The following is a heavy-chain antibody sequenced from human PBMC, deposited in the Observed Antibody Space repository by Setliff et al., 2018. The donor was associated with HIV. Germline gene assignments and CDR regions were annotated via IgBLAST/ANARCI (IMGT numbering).Heavy chain of an antibody. CDR3: ARGDTYYHDRSGYVKSALDAFDI. J-gene: IGHJ3*02. V-gene: IGHV4-59*08. CDR2: IYYSGST. D-gene: IGHD3-22*01. Sequence: LSLTCTVSGGSISSYYWSWIRQPPGKGLEWIGYIYYSGSTNYNPSLKSRVTISVDMSKNQFSLKLNSVTAADTAVYHCARGDTYYHDRSGYVKSALDAFDIWGRGTMVTVSS. CDR1: GGSISSYY.